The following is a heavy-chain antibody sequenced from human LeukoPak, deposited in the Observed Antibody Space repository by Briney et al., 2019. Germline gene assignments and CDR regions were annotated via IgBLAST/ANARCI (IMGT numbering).Heavy chain of an antibody. CDR3: ARDIYSKNGDDF. Sequence: GGSLRLSCAASGFTLSSNYMSWVRQAPGKGLEWGSVIYSGGSTYYADSVKGRFTISRDNSKNTLYLQMNSLRAEDTAVYYCARDIYSKNGDDFWVQGALVTVSS. CDR2: IYSGGST. D-gene: IGHD4-11*01. V-gene: IGHV3-66*01. J-gene: IGHJ4*02. CDR1: GFTLSSNY.